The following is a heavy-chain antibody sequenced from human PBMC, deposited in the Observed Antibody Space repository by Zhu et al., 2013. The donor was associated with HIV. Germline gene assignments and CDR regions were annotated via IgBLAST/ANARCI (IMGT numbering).Heavy chain of an antibody. V-gene: IGHV1-8*03. D-gene: IGHD2-21*01. CDR1: GYTFSTFD. CDR2: MNPKSGNT. Sequence: QVQLVQSGAEVRKPGASVKVSCKTSGYTFSTFDINWVRQAAGQGLEWMGWMNPKSGNTGYAQTFRGRFTITANTSTTTAYMELSNLTSEDTAVYFCARGNSLYYYYGMDVWGQGPRSPVSS. CDR3: ARGNSLYYYYGMDV. J-gene: IGHJ6*02.